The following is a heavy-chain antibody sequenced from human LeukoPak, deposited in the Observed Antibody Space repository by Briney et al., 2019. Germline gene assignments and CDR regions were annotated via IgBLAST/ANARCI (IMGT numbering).Heavy chain of an antibody. CDR2: ISSSGSTI. Sequence: PGGSLRLSCAASGFTFSSYEMNWVRQAPGKGLEWVSYISSSGSTIYYADSVKGRLTISRDNAKNSLYLQMNSLRAEDTAVYYCARVGSTSCVDYWGQGTLVTVSS. D-gene: IGHD2-2*01. CDR3: ARVGSTSCVDY. CDR1: GFTFSSYE. J-gene: IGHJ4*02. V-gene: IGHV3-48*03.